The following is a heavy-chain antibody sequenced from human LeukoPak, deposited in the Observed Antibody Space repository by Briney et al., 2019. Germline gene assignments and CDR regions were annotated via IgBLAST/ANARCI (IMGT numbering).Heavy chain of an antibody. V-gene: IGHV3-64*01. Sequence: GGSLRLSCAASGFTFSSYAMHWVRQAPGKGLEYVSAISSNGGSTYYANSVKGRFTISRDNSKNTLYLQMNSLRTEDTAVYYCAKDQSSFCSRSSCYGLHYWGQGTLATVSS. CDR2: ISSNGGST. D-gene: IGHD2-2*01. J-gene: IGHJ4*02. CDR1: GFTFSSYA. CDR3: AKDQSSFCSRSSCYGLHY.